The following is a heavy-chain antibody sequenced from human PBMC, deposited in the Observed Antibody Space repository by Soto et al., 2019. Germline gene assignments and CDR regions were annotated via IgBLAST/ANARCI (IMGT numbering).Heavy chain of an antibody. CDR3: ARGAEFGNDY. V-gene: IGHV4-34*01. D-gene: IGHD3-16*01. J-gene: IGHJ4*02. Sequence: QVQLQQWGAGLLKPSETLSLTCAVYGGSFSGYYWSWIRQPPGKGLEWFGEINHSESTNYNPSLKSRVTISVDTSKNQFSLMLSSVTAADTALYYCARGAEFGNDYWGQGTLVNVSS. CDR1: GGSFSGYY. CDR2: INHSEST.